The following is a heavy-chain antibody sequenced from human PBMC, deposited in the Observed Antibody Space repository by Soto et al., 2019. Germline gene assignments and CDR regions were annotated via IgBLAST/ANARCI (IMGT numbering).Heavy chain of an antibody. D-gene: IGHD2-15*01. Sequence: GESLKISCKGSGYSFTNYWIGWVRQMPGKGLEWMGTIYLGDSDTRYSPSFQGRVTISADKSISTAYLQLSSLKASDTAMYYCARIIGYCRNNDCSWTFDIWGQGTMVTVSS. CDR3: ARIIGYCRNNDCSWTFDI. CDR2: IYLGDSDT. CDR1: GYSFTNYW. V-gene: IGHV5-51*01. J-gene: IGHJ3*02.